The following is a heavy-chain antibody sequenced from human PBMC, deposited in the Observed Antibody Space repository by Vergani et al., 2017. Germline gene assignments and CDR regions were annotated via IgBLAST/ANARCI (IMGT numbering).Heavy chain of an antibody. CDR3: ATQYPRRGRFGFMDV. Sequence: QVQLQESGPGLVKASQTLSLTCSVSGAYVGSGGYYWSWVRQRPGMGLDWIGYIYYSGTTYYNPSLESRLTISLDTSENHLSLKLTSVTAADTAVYYCATQYPRRGRFGFMDVWGKGATVTVSS. V-gene: IGHV4-30-4*08. J-gene: IGHJ6*03. CDR1: GAYVGSGGYY. CDR2: IYYSGTT. D-gene: IGHD2-2*01.